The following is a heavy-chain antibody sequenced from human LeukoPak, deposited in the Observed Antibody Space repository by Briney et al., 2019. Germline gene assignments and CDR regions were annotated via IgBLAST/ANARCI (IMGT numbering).Heavy chain of an antibody. CDR3: ARMNYVSTGWGAPFDY. J-gene: IGHJ4*02. CDR2: IRSSGSGT. D-gene: IGHD1-7*01. CDR1: GFTFSSFS. Sequence: QTGGSLRLSCAASGFTFSSFSMNWVRQAPGKGLEWVSYIRSSGSGTDYTGSVKGRITISRDNAKNSLYLQMNSLRAEDTAVYYCARMNYVSTGWGAPFDYWGQGTLVTVSS. V-gene: IGHV3-48*04.